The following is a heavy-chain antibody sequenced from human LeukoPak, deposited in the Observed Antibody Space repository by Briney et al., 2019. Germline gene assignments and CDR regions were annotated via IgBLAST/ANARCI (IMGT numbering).Heavy chain of an antibody. Sequence: PGGSLRLSCAASGFTFSDYYMSWIRQAPGKGLEWVSYISSSSSYTNYAGSVKGRFTISRDNAKNSLYLQMNSLRAEDTAVYYCARDRDSSSWYGGVWFDPWGQGTLVTVSS. CDR3: ARDRDSSSWYGGVWFDP. CDR2: ISSSSSYT. CDR1: GFTFSDYY. V-gene: IGHV3-11*06. J-gene: IGHJ5*02. D-gene: IGHD6-13*01.